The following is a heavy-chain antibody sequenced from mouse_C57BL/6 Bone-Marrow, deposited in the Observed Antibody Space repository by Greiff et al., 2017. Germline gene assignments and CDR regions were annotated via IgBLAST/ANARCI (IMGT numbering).Heavy chain of an antibody. Sequence: EVKVVESGEGLVKPGGSLKLSCAASGFTFSSYAMSWVRQTPEKRLEWVAYISSGGDYIYYADTVKGRFTISRDNARNTLYLQMSSLKSEDTAMYYCTRDRSNWGFDYWGQGTTLTVSS. J-gene: IGHJ2*01. V-gene: IGHV5-9-1*02. D-gene: IGHD4-1*01. CDR2: ISSGGDYI. CDR1: GFTFSSYA. CDR3: TRDRSNWGFDY.